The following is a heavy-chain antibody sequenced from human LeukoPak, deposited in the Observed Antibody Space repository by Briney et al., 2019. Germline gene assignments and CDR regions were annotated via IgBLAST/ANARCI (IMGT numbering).Heavy chain of an antibody. D-gene: IGHD5-24*01. CDR1: GYRFTSYW. V-gene: IGHV5-51*01. CDR3: ARLIDGYNLPGDY. CDR2: IYPGDSDT. J-gene: IGHJ4*02. Sequence: GESLKISCQGSGYRFTSYWIGWVRPMPGKGLEWMGIIYPGDSDTRYSPSFQGQVTISADKSISTAYLQWSSLKASDTAMYYCARLIDGYNLPGDYWGQGTLVTVSS.